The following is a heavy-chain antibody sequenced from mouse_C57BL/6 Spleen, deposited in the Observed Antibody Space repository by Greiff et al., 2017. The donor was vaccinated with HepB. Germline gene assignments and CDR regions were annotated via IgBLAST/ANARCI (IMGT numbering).Heavy chain of an antibody. CDR2: IDPSDSET. J-gene: IGHJ2*01. CDR1: GYTFTSYW. CDR3: ARSEDDYGSSPYFDY. D-gene: IGHD1-1*01. Sequence: VQLQQPGAELVRPGSSVKLSCKASGYTFTSYWMHWVKQRPIQGLEWIGNIDPSDSETHYNQKFKDKATLTVDKSSSTAYMQLSSLTSEDSAVYYCARSEDDYGSSPYFDYWGQGTTLTVSS. V-gene: IGHV1-52*01.